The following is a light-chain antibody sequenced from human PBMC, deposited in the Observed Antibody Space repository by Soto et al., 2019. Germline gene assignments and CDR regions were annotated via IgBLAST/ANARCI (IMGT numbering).Light chain of an antibody. J-gene: IGKJ1*01. CDR3: HQYGGPRWT. Sequence: EIVLTQSPGTLPLSPGERATLSCRASQSVVTNSLAWYQQKPGQAPRLIIYGASNRATGIPDRFSGRGSGTDFTLTISRLEPEDCAVYYCHQYGGPRWTFGQGTKVDIK. CDR2: GAS. CDR1: QSVVTNS. V-gene: IGKV3-20*01.